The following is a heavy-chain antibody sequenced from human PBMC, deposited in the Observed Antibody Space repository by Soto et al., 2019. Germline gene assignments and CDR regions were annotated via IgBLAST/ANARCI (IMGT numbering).Heavy chain of an antibody. CDR1: GGGFSRYQ. V-gene: IGHV4-34*01. J-gene: IGHJ5*02. Sequence: SSATLSINYEVYGGGFSRYQWNWIRQPPGKGLEWLGEINHSGSTNYNPSLESRVTISLDTSKTQFSLKLTSVTAADTAVYYCARGEGRLVGTWFDPWGQGTLVTVS. D-gene: IGHD5-12*01. CDR2: INHSGST. CDR3: ARGEGRLVGTWFDP.